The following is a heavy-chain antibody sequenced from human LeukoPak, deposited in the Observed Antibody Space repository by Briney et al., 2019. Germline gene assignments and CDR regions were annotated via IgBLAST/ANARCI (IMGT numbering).Heavy chain of an antibody. J-gene: IGHJ4*02. CDR1: GFTFSSYS. V-gene: IGHV3-48*02. CDR3: VRGYPLGVATFDS. Sequence: GGSLRLSCAASGFTFSSYSMNWVRQAPGKGLEWVSYISHNSRTMHYADSMKGRLTISRDDAKNSLFLQMNSLRDEDTAVYYCVRGYPLGVATFDSWGQGTLVIVSS. D-gene: IGHD3-10*01. CDR2: ISHNSRTM.